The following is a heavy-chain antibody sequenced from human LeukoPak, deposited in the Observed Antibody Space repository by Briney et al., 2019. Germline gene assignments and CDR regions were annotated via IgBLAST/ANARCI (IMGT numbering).Heavy chain of an antibody. Sequence: ASVKVSCKASGYTFTGYYMHWVRQAPGQGLEWMGWIIPNTGGTNYAQKFQGRVTMTRDTSISTAYMGLNNLRSDDTAVYYCARDSGANWFDPWGQGTLVTVSS. CDR2: IIPNTGGT. CDR1: GYTFTGYY. V-gene: IGHV1-2*02. CDR3: ARDSGANWFDP. J-gene: IGHJ5*02. D-gene: IGHD3-10*01.